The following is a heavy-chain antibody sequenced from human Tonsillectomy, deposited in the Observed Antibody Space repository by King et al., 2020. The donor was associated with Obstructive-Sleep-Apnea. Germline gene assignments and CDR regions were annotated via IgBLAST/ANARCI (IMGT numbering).Heavy chain of an antibody. Sequence: QLQESGPGLVKPSETLSLTCTVSGGSISSYYWSWIRQPPGKGLEWIGYIYYSGSTNYNPSLKSRVTISVDTSKNQFSLKLSSVTAADTAVYYCARHRTTVTTWGVFDPWGQGTLVTVSS. D-gene: IGHD4-17*01. V-gene: IGHV4-59*08. CDR2: IYYSGST. J-gene: IGHJ5*02. CDR1: GGSISSYY. CDR3: ARHRTTVTTWGVFDP.